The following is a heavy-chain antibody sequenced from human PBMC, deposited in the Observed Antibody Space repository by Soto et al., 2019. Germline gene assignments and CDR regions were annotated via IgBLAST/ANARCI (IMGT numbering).Heavy chain of an antibody. V-gene: IGHV1-18*01. CDR3: AVYTYYYDSSGYFFDY. CDR1: GYTFTSYG. D-gene: IGHD3-22*01. CDR2: ISAYNGNT. J-gene: IGHJ4*02. Sequence: ASVKVSCKASGYTFTSYGISWVRQAPGQGLEWMGWISAYNGNTNYAQKLQGRVTMTTDTSTSTAYMELRSLRSDGTAVYYCAVYTYYYDSSGYFFDYWGQGTLVTVSS.